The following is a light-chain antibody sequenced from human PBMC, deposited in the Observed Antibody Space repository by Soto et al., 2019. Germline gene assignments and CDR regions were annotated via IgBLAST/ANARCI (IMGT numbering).Light chain of an antibody. CDR2: EVS. J-gene: IGLJ2*01. CDR3: LSWTTRRALV. Sequence: QSVLTQPASVSGSPGQSITISCTGTSSDVGGYKYVSWYHQYPGKAPKLMIYEVSNRPSGVSSRFSGSKSGDTASLIISGLQAEDEADYYCLSWTTRRALVFGGGTKVTVL. V-gene: IGLV2-14*01. CDR1: SSDVGGYKY.